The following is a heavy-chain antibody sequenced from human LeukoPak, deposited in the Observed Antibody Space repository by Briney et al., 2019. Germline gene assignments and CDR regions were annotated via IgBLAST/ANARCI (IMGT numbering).Heavy chain of an antibody. V-gene: IGHV3-48*03. CDR2: IKNSSHLI. CDR1: GFTLSTDE. Sequence: GGSLRLSCVASGFTLSTDEINWVRQAPGKGLEWVSYIKNSSHLIFYADSVQGRHTIFRDNAKNSLYLQMNSLRAEDTAVYYCARDRVGWYREFDLWGQGNLVNGSS. CDR3: ARDRVGWYREFDL. D-gene: IGHD6-19*01. J-gene: IGHJ4*01.